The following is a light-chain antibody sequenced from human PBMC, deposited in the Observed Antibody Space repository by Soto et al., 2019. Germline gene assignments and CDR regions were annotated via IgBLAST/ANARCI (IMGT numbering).Light chain of an antibody. CDR2: RNN. CDR3: AAWDDSLSGVV. Sequence: QSVLTQPPSASGTPGQRVTISCSGSRYNIGSTYVYWYQQLPGTAPKLLIYRNNQRPSGVPDRFSGSKSGTSASLAISGLRSEDEADYYSAAWDDSLSGVVFGGGTKLTVL. V-gene: IGLV1-47*01. J-gene: IGLJ3*02. CDR1: RYNIGSTY.